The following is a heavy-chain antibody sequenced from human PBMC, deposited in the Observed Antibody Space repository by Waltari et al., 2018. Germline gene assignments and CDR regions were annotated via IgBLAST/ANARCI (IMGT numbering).Heavy chain of an antibody. CDR2: INPNSGGT. Sequence: QVQLVQSGAEVKKPGASVKVSCKASGYTFTGYYMPWVRQAPGQGLEWMGWINPNSGGTNYAQKFQGWVTMTRDTSISTAYMELSRLRSDDTAVYYCARVDYYDSSGYWYYFDYWGQGTLVTVSS. V-gene: IGHV1-2*04. CDR3: ARVDYYDSSGYWYYFDY. D-gene: IGHD3-22*01. J-gene: IGHJ4*02. CDR1: GYTFTGYY.